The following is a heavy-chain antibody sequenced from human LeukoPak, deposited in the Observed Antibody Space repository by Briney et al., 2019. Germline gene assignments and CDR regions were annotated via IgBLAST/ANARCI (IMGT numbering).Heavy chain of an antibody. D-gene: IGHD6-19*01. CDR3: AKGQWLPTNWFDP. J-gene: IGHJ5*02. Sequence: SETLSLTCTVSGGSISSSSYYWGWIRQPPGKGLEWIGSIYYSGSTYYNPSLKSRVTISVDTSKNQFSLKLSSVTAADTAVYYCAKGQWLPTNWFDPWGQGTLVTVSS. CDR2: IYYSGST. V-gene: IGHV4-39*01. CDR1: GGSISSSSYY.